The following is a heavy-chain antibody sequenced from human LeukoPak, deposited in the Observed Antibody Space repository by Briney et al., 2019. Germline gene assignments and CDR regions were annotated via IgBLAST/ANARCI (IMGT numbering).Heavy chain of an antibody. V-gene: IGHV3-30*02. J-gene: IGHJ5*02. CDR2: IRDDGSNK. CDR3: AKVGGEDYDYVWGSYRYTKIYWFDL. CDR1: GFTFSSYG. D-gene: IGHD3-16*02. Sequence: GGSLRLSCAASGFTFSSYGMRSVSQAPGRGREWVAFIRDDGSNKYYADSVKGRFTISRDNSTNTLYLQMKRLRAEDTALYYCAKVGGEDYDYVWGSYRYTKIYWFDLWGQGTLVTVSS.